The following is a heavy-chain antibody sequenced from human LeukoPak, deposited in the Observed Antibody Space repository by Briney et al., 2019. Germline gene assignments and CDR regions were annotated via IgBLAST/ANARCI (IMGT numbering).Heavy chain of an antibody. CDR3: ARDPVRAAAAGYYYYMDV. V-gene: IGHV3-30*01. CDR1: GFTFSSYA. D-gene: IGHD6-13*01. Sequence: GRSLRLSCAASGFTFSSYAMHWVRQAPGKGLEWVAVISYDGSNKYYADSVKGRFTISRDNSKDTLYLQMNSLRAEDTAVYYCARDPVRAAAAGYYYYMDVWGKGTTVTVSS. CDR2: ISYDGSNK. J-gene: IGHJ6*03.